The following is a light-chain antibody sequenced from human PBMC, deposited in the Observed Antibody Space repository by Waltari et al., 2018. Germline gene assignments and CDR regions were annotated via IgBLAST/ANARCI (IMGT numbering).Light chain of an antibody. Sequence: ILLTQFPGTLSLSPGETATFSCRASQSVFSSYIGWYQQKPGHAPRLLIYGASNRATDIPDRFSGSGSGTDFTLTISRLEPEDFAVYYCQVYGSSPLTFGGGTKVEI. J-gene: IGKJ4*01. V-gene: IGKV3-20*01. CDR3: QVYGSSPLT. CDR2: GAS. CDR1: QSVFSSY.